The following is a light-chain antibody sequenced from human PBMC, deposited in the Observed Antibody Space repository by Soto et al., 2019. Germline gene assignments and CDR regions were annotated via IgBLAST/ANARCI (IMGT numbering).Light chain of an antibody. CDR1: SSNIGNNY. CDR3: GTWDSSLSAHYV. CDR2: DNN. V-gene: IGLV1-51*01. Sequence: VLTQPPSVSSAPGQKVTISCSVSSSNIGNNYVSWYQQLPGTAPKLLIYDNNKRPSGIPDRFSGSKSGTSATLGITGLQTGDEADYYCGTWDSSLSAHYVFGTGTKVTVL. J-gene: IGLJ1*01.